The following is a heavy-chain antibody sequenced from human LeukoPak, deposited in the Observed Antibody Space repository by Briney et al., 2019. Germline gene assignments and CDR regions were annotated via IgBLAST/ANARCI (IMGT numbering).Heavy chain of an antibody. Sequence: ASVKVSCKASGGTFSSYAISWVRQAPGQGLEWMGRIIPILGIANYAQKFQGRVTITADISTSTAYMELSSLRSEDTAVYYCARGSTYGSGRNWFDPWGQGTLVTVSS. CDR2: IIPILGIA. CDR3: ARGSTYGSGRNWFDP. J-gene: IGHJ5*02. V-gene: IGHV1-69*04. CDR1: GGTFSSYA. D-gene: IGHD3-10*01.